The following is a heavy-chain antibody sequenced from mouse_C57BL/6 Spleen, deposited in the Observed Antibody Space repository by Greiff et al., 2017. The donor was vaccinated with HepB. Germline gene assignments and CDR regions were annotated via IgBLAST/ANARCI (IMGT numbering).Heavy chain of an antibody. CDR1: GFTFSDYG. D-gene: IGHD2-3*01. Sequence: EVQLQESGGGLVKPGGSLKLSCAASGFTFSDYGMHWVRQAPEKGLEWVAYISSGSSTIYYADTVKGRFTISRDNAKNTLFLQMTSLRSEDTAMYYCARDDGYPLYAMDYWGQGTSVTVSS. CDR3: ARDDGYPLYAMDY. CDR2: ISSGSSTI. J-gene: IGHJ4*01. V-gene: IGHV5-17*01.